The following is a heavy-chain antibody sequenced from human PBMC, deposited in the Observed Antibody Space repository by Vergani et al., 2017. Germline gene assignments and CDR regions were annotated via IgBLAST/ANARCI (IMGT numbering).Heavy chain of an antibody. V-gene: IGHV3-7*01. D-gene: IGHD3-3*01. J-gene: IGHJ6*03. CDR2: IKQDGSEK. CDR1: GFTFRTYW. CDR3: ARDTEDYDFWSGYYGFYYYYMDV. Sequence: EVQLVESGGGLVQPGGSLRLSCAASGFTFRTYWMSWVRQAPGKGLEWVANIKQDGSEKYYVDSVKGRFTISRDNAKNSLYLQMNSLRAEDTAVYYCARDTEDYDFWSGYYGFYYYYMDVWGKGTTVTVSS.